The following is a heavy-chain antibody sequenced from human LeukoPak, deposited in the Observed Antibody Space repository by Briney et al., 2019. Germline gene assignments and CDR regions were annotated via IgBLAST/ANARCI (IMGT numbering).Heavy chain of an antibody. CDR3: ARGQWSGSTGPFDY. D-gene: IGHD3-10*02. J-gene: IGHJ4*02. CDR1: GGSISRSNYY. V-gene: IGHV4-61*05. CDR2: IHYNGNT. Sequence: SETLSLTCTVSGGSISRSNYYWGWIRQPPGKGLEWIGYIHYNGNTHYNPSLKSRVTMSIDTSKNQFSLKLNSVTAADTAVYYCARGQWSGSTGPFDYWGQGTLVTVSS.